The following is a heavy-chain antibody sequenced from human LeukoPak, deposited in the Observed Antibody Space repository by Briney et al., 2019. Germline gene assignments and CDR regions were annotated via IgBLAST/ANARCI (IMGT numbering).Heavy chain of an antibody. Sequence: PGRSLRLSCAASGFTFSSYGMHWVRQAPGKGLEWVAVIWYDGSNKYYADSVKGRFTISRDNSKNTLYLQMNNLRAEDTAVYYCAKDRYMGGSAPDYWGQGTLVTVSS. CDR3: AKDRYMGGSAPDY. J-gene: IGHJ4*02. CDR1: GFTFSSYG. CDR2: IWYDGSNK. V-gene: IGHV3-33*06. D-gene: IGHD3-10*01.